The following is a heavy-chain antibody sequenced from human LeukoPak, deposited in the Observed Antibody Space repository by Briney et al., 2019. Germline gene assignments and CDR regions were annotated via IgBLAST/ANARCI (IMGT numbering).Heavy chain of an antibody. Sequence: GGSLRLSCAASGFTFDDYAMHWVRQAPGKGLEWVAVISYDGSNKYYADSVKGRFTISRDNSKNTLYLQMNSLRAEDTAVYYCAKAFYDSSGTDAFDIWGQGTMVTVSS. D-gene: IGHD3-22*01. CDR3: AKAFYDSSGTDAFDI. CDR1: GFTFDDYA. V-gene: IGHV3-30*18. J-gene: IGHJ3*02. CDR2: ISYDGSNK.